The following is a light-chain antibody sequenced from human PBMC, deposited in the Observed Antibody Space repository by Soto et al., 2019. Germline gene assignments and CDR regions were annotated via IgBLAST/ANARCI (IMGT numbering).Light chain of an antibody. CDR2: GAS. CDR3: QQVNSYPFT. CDR1: QGIGSY. V-gene: IGKV1-9*01. Sequence: DIQLTQSPSFLSASVGDRVTITCRASQGIGSYSAWYQQKPGKAPKLLIYGASTLQSGVPSRFSGSGSGTEFTLTISSLQPEDFATYYCQQVNSYPFTFGQGTRLEIK. J-gene: IGKJ5*01.